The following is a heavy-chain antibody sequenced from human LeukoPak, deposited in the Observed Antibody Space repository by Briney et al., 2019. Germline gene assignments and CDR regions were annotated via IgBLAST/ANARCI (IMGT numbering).Heavy chain of an antibody. CDR3: ARDPRYYDYVWGSYREPSGWFDP. J-gene: IGHJ5*02. CDR2: ISSSSSYI. D-gene: IGHD3-16*02. Sequence: PGGSLRLSCAASGFTFSSYSMNRVRQAPGKGLEWVSSISSSSSYIYYADSVKGRFTISRDNAKNSLYLQMNSLRAEDTAVYYCARDPRYYDYVWGSYREPSGWFDPWGQGTLVTVSS. CDR1: GFTFSSYS. V-gene: IGHV3-21*01.